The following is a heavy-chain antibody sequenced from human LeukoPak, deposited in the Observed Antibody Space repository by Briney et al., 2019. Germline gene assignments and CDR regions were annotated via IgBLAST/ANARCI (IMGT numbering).Heavy chain of an antibody. V-gene: IGHV3-48*04. J-gene: IGHJ3*02. CDR3: ARGRDRTMAGAFDI. Sequence: PGGSLRLSCAASGFTFSSYSMNWVRQAPGKGLEWVSYISSSGSTIYYADSVKGRFTISRDNAKNSLYLQMNSLRAEDTAVYYCARGRDRTMAGAFDIWGQGTMVTVSS. CDR2: ISSSGSTI. D-gene: IGHD6-19*01. CDR1: GFTFSSYS.